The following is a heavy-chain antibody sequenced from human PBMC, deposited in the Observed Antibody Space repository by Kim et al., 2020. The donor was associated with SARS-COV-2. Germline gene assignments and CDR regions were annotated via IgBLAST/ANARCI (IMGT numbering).Heavy chain of an antibody. V-gene: IGHV3-23*03. Sequence: GGSLRLSCAASGFTFSSYAMSLVRQAPGKGLEVVSVIYSGGSSTYYADSVKGRFTISRDNSKNTLYLQMNSLIAEDTAVYYCARNPPAMVRGVVDYWGQG. CDR1: GFTFSSYA. J-gene: IGHJ4*02. CDR3: ARNPPAMVRGVVDY. CDR2: IYSGGSST. D-gene: IGHD3-10*01.